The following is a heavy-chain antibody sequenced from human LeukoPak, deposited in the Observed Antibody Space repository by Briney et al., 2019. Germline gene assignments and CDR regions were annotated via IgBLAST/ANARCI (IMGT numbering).Heavy chain of an antibody. V-gene: IGHV3-23*01. CDR2: ISGSGGGT. J-gene: IGHJ4*02. Sequence: HSGGSRSLSWAASGFTFSSYAMSWVRQAPGKGRGWVSAISGSGGGTYYADSVKGRFTISRDNSKNTLYLQMKSLRAEDTAVYYCAKAEGITMIVVVITPFDYWGQGTLVTVSS. CDR1: GFTFSSYA. CDR3: AKAEGITMIVVVITPFDY. D-gene: IGHD3-22*01.